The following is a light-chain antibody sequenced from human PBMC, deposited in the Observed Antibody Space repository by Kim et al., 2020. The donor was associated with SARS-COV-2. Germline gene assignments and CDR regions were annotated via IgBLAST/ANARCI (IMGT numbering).Light chain of an antibody. CDR2: WAS. J-gene: IGKJ3*01. CDR1: QSVLYSSNNKNY. V-gene: IGKV4-1*01. CDR3: QQYYSTPRFT. Sequence: TINCKYSQSVLYSSNNKNYLAWYQQKPGQPPKLLIYWASTRESGVPDRFSGSGSGTDFTLTISSLQAEDVAVYYCQQYYSTPRFTFGPGTKVDIK.